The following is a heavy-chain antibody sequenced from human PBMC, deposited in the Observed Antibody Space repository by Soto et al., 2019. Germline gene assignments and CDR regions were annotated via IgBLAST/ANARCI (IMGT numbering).Heavy chain of an antibody. CDR2: IYHSGST. J-gene: IGHJ4*02. Sequence: SSETLSLTCAVSGGSISSGGYSWSWIRQPPGKGLEWIGYIYHSGSTYYNPSLKSRVTISVDRSKNQFSLKLSSVTAADTAVYYCARVSRYYDSSGYPLDYWGQGTLVTVSS. V-gene: IGHV4-30-2*01. CDR3: ARVSRYYDSSGYPLDY. CDR1: GGSISSGGYS. D-gene: IGHD3-22*01.